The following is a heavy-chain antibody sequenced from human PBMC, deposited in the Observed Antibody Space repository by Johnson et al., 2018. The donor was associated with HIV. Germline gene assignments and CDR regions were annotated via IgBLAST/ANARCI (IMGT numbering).Heavy chain of an antibody. CDR2: IYSGGST. Sequence: VQLVESGGGLIQPGGSLRLSCAASGFTVSSNYMSWVRQAPGKGLEWVSVIYSGGSTYYADSVKGRFTIPGDNSKNTLYLQMNSLSAEETAVYYCARGPIHYYDSSGADAFDIWGQGTMVTVSS. D-gene: IGHD3-22*01. V-gene: IGHV3-53*01. CDR1: GFTVSSNY. J-gene: IGHJ3*02. CDR3: ARGPIHYYDSSGADAFDI.